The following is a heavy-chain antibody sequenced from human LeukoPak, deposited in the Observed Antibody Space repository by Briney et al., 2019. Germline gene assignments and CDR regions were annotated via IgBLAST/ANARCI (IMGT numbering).Heavy chain of an antibody. CDR1: GGSFSGYY. J-gene: IGHJ4*02. CDR2: INHSGST. CDR3: ARAPPFDY. Sequence: PSETLSLTCAVCGGSFSGYYWSWIRRPPGKGLEWIGEINHSGSTNYNPSLKSRVTISVDTSKNQFSLKLSSVTAADAAVYYCARAPPFDYWGQGTLVTVSS. V-gene: IGHV4-34*01.